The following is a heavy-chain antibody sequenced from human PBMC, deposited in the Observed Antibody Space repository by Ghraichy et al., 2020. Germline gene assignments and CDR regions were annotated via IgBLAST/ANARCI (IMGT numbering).Heavy chain of an antibody. Sequence: GGSLRLSCVASGFTFNAYVMTWVRQAPGKGLEWVSSISSRGDSTYYADSVKGRFTISRDNSKKMVSLQLNALRSEDTAIYYCAGADTNKWYGGFEYWGQGTLVTISS. V-gene: IGHV3-23*01. CDR2: ISSRGDST. J-gene: IGHJ4*02. D-gene: IGHD3-10*01. CDR1: GFTFNAYV. CDR3: AGADTNKWYGGFEY.